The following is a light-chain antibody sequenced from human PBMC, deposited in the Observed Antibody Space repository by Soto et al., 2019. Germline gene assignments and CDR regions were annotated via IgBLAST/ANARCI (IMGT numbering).Light chain of an antibody. V-gene: IGKV4-1*01. CDR3: QQYYSTPVT. CDR2: WAS. J-gene: IGKJ4*01. Sequence: DIVMTQSPDSLDVSLGERATINCKSSQSVLYSSNNKNYLAWYQQKPGQPPKLLIYWASTRESGVPDRFSGSGSGTDFTLTISSLQAADVAVYYCQQYYSTPVTFGGGTKVEIK. CDR1: QSVLYSSNNKNY.